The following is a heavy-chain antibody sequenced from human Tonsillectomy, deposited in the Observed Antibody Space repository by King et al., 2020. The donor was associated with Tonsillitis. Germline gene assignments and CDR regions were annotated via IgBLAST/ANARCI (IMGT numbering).Heavy chain of an antibody. V-gene: IGHV3-23*04. CDR2: LTDSGSRT. Sequence: VQLVESGGAWIQPGGSLSLSCAASGFTFRSYTMTWVRQAPGKGLEWISALTDSGSRTFYADSVRGRFIISRDNSKNTLFLQMNSLRAEDTAVYYCAKGQLTGDYDTYFDYWGQGTLVTVSS. D-gene: IGHD3-9*01. CDR1: GFTFRSYT. J-gene: IGHJ4*02. CDR3: AKGQLTGDYDTYFDY.